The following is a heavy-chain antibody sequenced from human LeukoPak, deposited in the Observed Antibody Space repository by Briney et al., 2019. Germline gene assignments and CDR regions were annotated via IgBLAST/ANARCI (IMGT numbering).Heavy chain of an antibody. CDR3: ARDNSGHTAMAPMVY. D-gene: IGHD5-18*01. CDR1: GGSISSYY. CDR2: IYTSGST. V-gene: IGHV4-4*07. Sequence: KPSETLSLTCTVSGGSISSYYWSWIRQPAGKGLEWIGRIYTSGSTNYNPSLKSRVTISVDKSKNQFSLKLSSVTAADTAVYYCARDNSGHTAMAPMVYWGQGTLVTVSS. J-gene: IGHJ4*02.